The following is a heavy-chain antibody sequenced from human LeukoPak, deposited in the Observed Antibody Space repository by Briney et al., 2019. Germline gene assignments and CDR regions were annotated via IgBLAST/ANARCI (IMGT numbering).Heavy chain of an antibody. CDR1: GGSISSGGYY. V-gene: IGHV4-31*03. Sequence: SETLSLTCTVSGGSISSGGYYWSWIRQHPGKGLGWIGYIYYSGSTYYNPSLKSRVTISVDTSKNQFSLKLSSVTAADTAVYYCARASSMVRSNWLDPWGQGTLVTVSS. CDR3: ARASSMVRSNWLDP. J-gene: IGHJ5*02. CDR2: IYYSGST. D-gene: IGHD3-10*01.